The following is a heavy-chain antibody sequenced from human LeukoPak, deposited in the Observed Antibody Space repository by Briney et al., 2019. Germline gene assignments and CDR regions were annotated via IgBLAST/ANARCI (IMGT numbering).Heavy chain of an antibody. CDR1: GGSISSYH. J-gene: IGHJ6*02. V-gene: IGHV4-59*01. D-gene: IGHD3-3*01. CDR2: IYYTGST. CDR3: TRSLGVVIHGGMDV. Sequence: NPSETLSLTCTVSGGSISSYHWSWIRQPPGKGLEWIGHIYYTGSTNYNPSLKSRVTISLDTSKNQFSLKLSSVTAADTAVYYCTRSLGVVIHGGMDVWGQGTTVTVSS.